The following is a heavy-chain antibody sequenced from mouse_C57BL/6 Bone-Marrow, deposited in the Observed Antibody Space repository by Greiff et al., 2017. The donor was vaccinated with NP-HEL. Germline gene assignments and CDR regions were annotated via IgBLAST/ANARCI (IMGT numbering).Heavy chain of an antibody. J-gene: IGHJ3*01. CDR1: GFTFSDYG. CDR2: ISNLAYSI. D-gene: IGHD2-4*01. Sequence: EVQLQESGGGLVKPGGSLKLSCAASGFTFSDYGMAWVRQAPRKGPEWVAFISNLAYSIYYADTVTGRFTISRENAKNTLYLEMSSLRSEDTAMYYCAREDDYGRFAYWGQGTLVTVSA. V-gene: IGHV5-15*01. CDR3: AREDDYGRFAY.